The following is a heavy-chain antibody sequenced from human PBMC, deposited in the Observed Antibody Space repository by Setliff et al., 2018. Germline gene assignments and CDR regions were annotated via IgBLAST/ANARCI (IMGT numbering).Heavy chain of an antibody. CDR1: GYTLSHYY. D-gene: IGHD2-15*01. CDR2: INPSGENT. J-gene: IGHJ5*02. CDR3: ARSPAVLGIVYLDP. Sequence: GASVKVSCKASGYTLSHYYMHWVRQAPGQGLEWMGLINPSGENTNYAQKFQGRVNMTRDTSTSTAYMELDSLRSEDTAVYYCARSPAVLGIVYLDPWGQGTLVTV. V-gene: IGHV1-46*01.